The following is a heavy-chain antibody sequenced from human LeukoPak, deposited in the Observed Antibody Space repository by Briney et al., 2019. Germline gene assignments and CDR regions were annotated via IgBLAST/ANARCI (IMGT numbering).Heavy chain of an antibody. CDR3: AKGSDVLRFLEWLGTGYFDY. V-gene: IGHV3-9*01. D-gene: IGHD3-3*01. Sequence: GGSLRLSCAASGFTFDDYAMHWVRQAPGKGLEWVSGISWNSGSIGYADSVKGRFTISRDNAKNSLYLQMNSLRAEDTALYYCAKGSDVLRFLEWLGTGYFDYWGQGTLVTVSS. CDR2: ISWNSGSI. J-gene: IGHJ4*02. CDR1: GFTFDDYA.